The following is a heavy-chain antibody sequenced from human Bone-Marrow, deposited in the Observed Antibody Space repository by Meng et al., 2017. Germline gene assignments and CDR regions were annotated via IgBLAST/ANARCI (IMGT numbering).Heavy chain of an antibody. Sequence: GESLKISCAASGFTVSSYEMSWVRQAPGKGLEWVSVISGSGGSTGYADSVKGRFTISRDNAKNSLYLQRTSLRAEDTDLYYCARLPSHLKDAFDIWGHGTMVTVSS. CDR2: ISGSGGST. J-gene: IGHJ3*02. V-gene: IGHV3-20*04. CDR3: ARLPSHLKDAFDI. CDR1: GFTVSSYE.